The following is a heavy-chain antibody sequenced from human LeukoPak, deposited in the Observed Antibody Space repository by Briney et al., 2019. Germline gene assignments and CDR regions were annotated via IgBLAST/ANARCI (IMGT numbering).Heavy chain of an antibody. V-gene: IGHV4-59*01. CDR2: IYYSGST. D-gene: IGHD3-3*01. CDR1: GGSISDYY. J-gene: IGHJ4*02. CDR3: ARSGYSNFDY. Sequence: PSETLSLTCTISGGSISDYYWCWIRQPPGKGPEWIGYIYYSGSTNYNPSLNSRVTISIDTSKNQFSLKLSSVTAADTAVYYCARSGYSNFDYWGQGTLVTVSS.